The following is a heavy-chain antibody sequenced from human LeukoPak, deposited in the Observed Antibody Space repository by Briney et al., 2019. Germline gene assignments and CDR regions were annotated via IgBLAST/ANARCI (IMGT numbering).Heavy chain of an antibody. J-gene: IGHJ4*02. CDR1: GFTFSSYG. CDR3: AKGRLAAAFTRGEDY. V-gene: IGHV3-30*18. D-gene: IGHD6-13*01. CDR2: ISYDGNNK. Sequence: GGSLRLSCAASGFTFSSYGMHWVRQAPGKGLEWVAVISYDGNNKYYADSVKGRFTISRDNPKNTLFLQINSLRAEDTALYYCAKGRLAAAFTRGEDYWGQGTLVTVSS.